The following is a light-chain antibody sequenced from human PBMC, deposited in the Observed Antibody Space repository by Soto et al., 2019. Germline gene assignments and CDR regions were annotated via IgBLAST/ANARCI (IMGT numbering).Light chain of an antibody. V-gene: IGKV3-20*01. CDR3: QESGSSAGT. CDR1: QSVSSSY. CDR2: GES. Sequence: RASQSVSSSYLAWYQQKTGQAPRLVIYGESSRATGIPARFIGSGYGTALNLAISRLHPEESAVHNCQESGSSAGTFGGGTKVDIK. J-gene: IGKJ4*02.